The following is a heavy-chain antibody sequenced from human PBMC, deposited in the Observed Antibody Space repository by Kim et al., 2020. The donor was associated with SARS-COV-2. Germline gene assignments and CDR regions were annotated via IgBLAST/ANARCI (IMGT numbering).Heavy chain of an antibody. Sequence: YADSVKCRFTISRDNAKNSLYLQMNSLRAEDTALYYCAKGLGSYYYYMDVWGKGTTVTVSS. D-gene: IGHD3-10*01. CDR3: AKGLGSYYYYMDV. J-gene: IGHJ6*03. V-gene: IGHV3-9*01.